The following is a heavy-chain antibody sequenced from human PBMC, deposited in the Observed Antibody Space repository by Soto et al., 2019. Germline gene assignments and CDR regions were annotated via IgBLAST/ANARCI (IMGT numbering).Heavy chain of an antibody. CDR2: VSANNGHT. J-gene: IGHJ6*02. CDR3: ARDIESVTAKHFFYYYAMDV. Sequence: QGQLVQSGAEVKKPGASVKLSCKASGFTFSNYGLNWVRQAPGQGLEWMGWVSANNGHTNYAQNLQGRVSMTTDTSTSTAYMELRGLTFDDTAVYSCARDIESVTAKHFFYYYAMDVWGQGTTVTVSS. D-gene: IGHD2-8*01. CDR1: GFTFSNYG. V-gene: IGHV1-18*01.